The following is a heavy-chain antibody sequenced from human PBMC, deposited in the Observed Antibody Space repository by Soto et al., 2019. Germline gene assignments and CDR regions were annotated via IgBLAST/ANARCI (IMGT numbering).Heavy chain of an antibody. CDR2: IYNTGTT. J-gene: IGHJ5*02. V-gene: IGHV4-31*01. CDR3: ARDPAP. Sequence: QVQLQESGPGLVKPSETLSLTCTVSGGSITRGGYYWSWIRQHPGKGMEWIGYIYNTGTTYYNPSLKSHVTISVDTSKNQFSLQLTSVTAAGTAVYYCARDPAPWGQGTLVTVSS. CDR1: GGSITRGGYY.